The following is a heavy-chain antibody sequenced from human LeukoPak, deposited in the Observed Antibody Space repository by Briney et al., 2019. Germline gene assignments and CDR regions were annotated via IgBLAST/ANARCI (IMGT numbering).Heavy chain of an antibody. V-gene: IGHV3-21*01. CDR2: ITTTGTHT. CDR3: ARGSQWTNGVTDF. J-gene: IGHJ4*02. D-gene: IGHD6-19*01. Sequence: GGSLRLSCAASGFTFSDCNMNWVRQAPGKGLEWVSSITTTGTHTYYADSVKGRFTISRGNAKNSLYLQMISLRAEDTAVYYCARGSQWTNGVTDFWGQGTLVTVSS. CDR1: GFTFSDCN.